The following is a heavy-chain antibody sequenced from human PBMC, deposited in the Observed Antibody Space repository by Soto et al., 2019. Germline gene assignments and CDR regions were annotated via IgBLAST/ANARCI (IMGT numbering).Heavy chain of an antibody. CDR2: MSGYNGNT. J-gene: IGHJ4*02. Sequence: QVQLVQSGAEVKKPGASVKLSCKASGYTFTSYGISWVRQAPGQGLEWMGWMSGYNGNTNYRQKLQGRVTLTTDTSTCTVYMELRRLRSEDTAVYYCARDVTPPHYWCQGTLVTVTS. V-gene: IGHV1-18*01. CDR1: GYTFTSYG. CDR3: ARDVTPPHY.